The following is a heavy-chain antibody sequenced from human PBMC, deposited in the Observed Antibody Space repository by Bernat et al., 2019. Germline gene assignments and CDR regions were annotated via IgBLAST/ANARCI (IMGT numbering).Heavy chain of an antibody. CDR2: INPNSGGT. CDR3: ARGGRIAARPGYGNWFDP. V-gene: IGHV1-2*06. Sequence: QVQLVQSGAEVKKPGASVKVSCKASGYTFTGYYMHWVRQAPGQGLEWMGRINPNSGGTNYAQKYQGRVTMTRDTSISTAYMELSRLRSDDTAVYYCARGGRIAARPGYGNWFDPWGQGTLVTVSS. CDR1: GYTFTGYY. D-gene: IGHD6-6*01. J-gene: IGHJ5*02.